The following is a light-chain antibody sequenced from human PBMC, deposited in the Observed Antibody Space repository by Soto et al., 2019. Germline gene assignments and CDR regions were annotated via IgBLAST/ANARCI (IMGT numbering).Light chain of an antibody. Sequence: EIVLTQSPATLSLSPGERATLSCRASQSVSSYLACYQQKRGQAPRLLIYDASNRTNGIPARFSGSGSATAFTLTISSLEPEDFAVYYCQQRTTLPPLTFGGATKVAI. J-gene: IGKJ4*01. CDR1: QSVSSY. V-gene: IGKV3-11*01. CDR2: DAS. CDR3: QQRTTLPPLT.